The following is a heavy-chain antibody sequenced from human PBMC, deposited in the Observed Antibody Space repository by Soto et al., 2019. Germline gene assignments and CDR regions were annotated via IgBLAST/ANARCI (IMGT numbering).Heavy chain of an antibody. CDR1: GYSFTSYW. CDR2: IYPGDSDT. D-gene: IGHD5-12*01. CDR3: ARAGGVATIMYYFDY. J-gene: IGHJ4*02. Sequence: PGESLKISCKGSGYSFTSYWIGWVRQMPGKGLEWMGIIYPGDSDTRYSPSFQGQVTISADKSISTAYLQWSSLKASDTAMYYCARAGGVATIMYYFDYWGQGTLVTVSS. V-gene: IGHV5-51*01.